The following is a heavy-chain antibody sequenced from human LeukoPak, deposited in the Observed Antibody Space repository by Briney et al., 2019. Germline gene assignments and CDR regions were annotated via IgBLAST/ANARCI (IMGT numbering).Heavy chain of an antibody. D-gene: IGHD3-22*01. V-gene: IGHV3-23*01. J-gene: IGHJ3*02. CDR3: AKFSFWDEDYYDSSGYSTPDAFDI. CDR1: GFTFSSYA. CDR2: ISGSGGST. Sequence: GGSLRLSCAASGFTFSSYAMSWVRQAPGKGLEWVSAISGSGGSTYYADSVKGRFTISRDNSKNTLYLQMNSPRAEDTAVYYCAKFSFWDEDYYDSSGYSTPDAFDIWGQGTMVTVSS.